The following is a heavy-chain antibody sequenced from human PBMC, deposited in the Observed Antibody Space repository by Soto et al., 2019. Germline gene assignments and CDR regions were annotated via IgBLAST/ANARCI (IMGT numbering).Heavy chain of an antibody. CDR2: ISWNSGSI. J-gene: IGHJ4*02. Sequence: HPGGSLRLSCAASGFTFDDYAMHWVRQAPGKGLEWVSGISWNSGSIGYADSVKGRFTISRDNAKNSLYLQMNSLRAEDTALYYCAKETAYYYDSSGYYNYFDYWGQGTLVTVSS. V-gene: IGHV3-9*01. CDR1: GFTFDDYA. D-gene: IGHD3-22*01. CDR3: AKETAYYYDSSGYYNYFDY.